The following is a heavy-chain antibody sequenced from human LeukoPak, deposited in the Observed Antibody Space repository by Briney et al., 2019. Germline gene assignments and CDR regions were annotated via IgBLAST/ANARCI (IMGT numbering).Heavy chain of an antibody. CDR3: ARIEGDNSLDF. V-gene: IGHV4-59*08. D-gene: IGHD3-16*01. J-gene: IGHJ4*02. Sequence: SETLSLTCTVSSSSLRGYYWSWIRQPPGKGLEWIGYIYYSGGTNYNPSLKSRVTISVDTSKDQFSLKVNSVTAADTAVYYCARIEGDNSLDFWGPGTLVTVSS. CDR2: IYYSGGT. CDR1: SSSLRGYY.